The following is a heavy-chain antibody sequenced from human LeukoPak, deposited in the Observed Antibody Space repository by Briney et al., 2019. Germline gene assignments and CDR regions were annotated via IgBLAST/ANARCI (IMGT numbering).Heavy chain of an antibody. CDR1: GGSISSYY. V-gene: IGHV4-59*01. CDR3: ARDRSGGYTFDY. D-gene: IGHD3-22*01. Sequence: PSETLSLTCTVSGGSISSYYWSWIRQPPGKGLEWIGYIYYSGSTNYSPSLKSRVTISVDTSKNQFSLKLSSVTAADTAVYYCARDRSGGYTFDYWGQGTLVTVSS. CDR2: IYYSGST. J-gene: IGHJ4*02.